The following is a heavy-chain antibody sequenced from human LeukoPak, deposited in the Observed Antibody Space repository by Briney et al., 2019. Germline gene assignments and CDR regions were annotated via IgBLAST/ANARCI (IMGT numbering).Heavy chain of an antibody. V-gene: IGHV4-59*01. CDR1: GGSISSYY. Sequence: SETLSLTCTVSGGSISSYYWSWIRQPPGKGLEWIGYIYYSGGTKYDPSLKSRITTSVDTSKNQFSPTLTSVTAADTAVYYCARARDTAMGPFDYRGQGTLVTVSS. CDR3: ARARDTAMGPFDY. D-gene: IGHD5-18*01. CDR2: IYYSGGT. J-gene: IGHJ4*02.